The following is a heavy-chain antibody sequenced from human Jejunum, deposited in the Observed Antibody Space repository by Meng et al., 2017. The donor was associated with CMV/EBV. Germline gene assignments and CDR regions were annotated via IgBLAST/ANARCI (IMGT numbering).Heavy chain of an antibody. CDR1: GGSIGSGDYY. CDR2: IHDTGST. CDR3: ARGSIFVSFDS. Sequence: QVQLQESGPGLVKPSQTLSLTCSVSGGSIGSGDYYWSWIRQPPGKGLEWIGYIHDTGSTYHNPSLKSRVDISLGTSRNHFSLTLSSVTAEDTAVYFCARGSIFVSFDSWGQGTLVTVSS. V-gene: IGHV4-30-4*08. D-gene: IGHD3-3*01. J-gene: IGHJ4*02.